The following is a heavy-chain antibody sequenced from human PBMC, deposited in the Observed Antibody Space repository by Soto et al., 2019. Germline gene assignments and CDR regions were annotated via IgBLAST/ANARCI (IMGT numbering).Heavy chain of an antibody. D-gene: IGHD3-22*01. J-gene: IGHJ5*02. Sequence: SETLSLTCTISGGSISSSSYYWGWIRQPPGKGLEWIGSIYYSGSTYYNPSLKSRVTISVDTSKNQFSLKLSSVTAADTAVYYCARSYYYDSSGYRNWFDPWGQGTLVTVS. CDR3: ARSYYYDSSGYRNWFDP. CDR2: IYYSGST. CDR1: GGSISSSSYY. V-gene: IGHV4-39*01.